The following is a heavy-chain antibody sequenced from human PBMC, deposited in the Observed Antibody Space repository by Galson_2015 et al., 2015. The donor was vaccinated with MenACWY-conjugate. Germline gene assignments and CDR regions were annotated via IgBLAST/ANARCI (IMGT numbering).Heavy chain of an antibody. Sequence: QSGAEVKKPGESLKISCKGSGYTFTTYWIGWVSQLPGKGLEWMGLISPGDSETRYSPAFQGQVTISADKSISTAYVQWDSLQASDTAMYYCARHPPGGRGMDVWGQGTTVTVSS. CDR1: GYTFTTYW. V-gene: IGHV5-51*01. CDR2: ISPGDSET. J-gene: IGHJ6*02. CDR3: ARHPPGGRGMDV. D-gene: IGHD1-26*01.